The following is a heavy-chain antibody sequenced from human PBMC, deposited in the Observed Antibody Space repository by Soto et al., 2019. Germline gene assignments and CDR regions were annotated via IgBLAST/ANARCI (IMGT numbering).Heavy chain of an antibody. V-gene: IGHV1-69*13. CDR2: IIPIFGTA. CDR1: GGTFSSYA. CDR3: ASTSIAARYYYYGMDV. Sequence: SVKVFCKASGGTFSSYAISWVRQAPGQRLEWMGGIIPIFGTANYAQMFQGRVTITADESASTAYMELSSLRSEDTAVYYCASTSIAARYYYYGMDVWGQGTTVTV. D-gene: IGHD6-6*01. J-gene: IGHJ6*02.